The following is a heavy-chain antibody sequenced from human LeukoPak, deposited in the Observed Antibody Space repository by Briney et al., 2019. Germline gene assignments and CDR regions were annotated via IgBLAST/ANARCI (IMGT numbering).Heavy chain of an antibody. CDR1: GYTFTGYY. D-gene: IGHD3-9*01. Sequence: GASGKVSCKASGYTFTGYYMHWVRQAPGQGLEWMGWINPNGGGTNYAQKFQGRVTMTRDTSISTAYMELSRLRSDDTAVYYCARAVLRYFDWLSPNDYWGQGTLVTVSS. J-gene: IGHJ4*02. CDR3: ARAVLRYFDWLSPNDY. CDR2: INPNGGGT. V-gene: IGHV1-2*02.